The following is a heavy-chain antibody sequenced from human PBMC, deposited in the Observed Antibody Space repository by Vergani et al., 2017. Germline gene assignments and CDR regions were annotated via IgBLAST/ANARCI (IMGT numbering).Heavy chain of an antibody. V-gene: IGHV3-23*01. Sequence: EVQLLESGGGLVQPGGSLRLSCAASGFTFSSYAMSWVRQAPGKGLEWVSAISGSGGSTYYADSVKGRFTISRDNSKTTLYLQMNSLRAEDTAVYYCAKHPTVVGATRSVDYWGQGTLVTVSS. J-gene: IGHJ4*02. D-gene: IGHD1-26*01. CDR3: AKHPTVVGATRSVDY. CDR1: GFTFSSYA. CDR2: ISGSGGST.